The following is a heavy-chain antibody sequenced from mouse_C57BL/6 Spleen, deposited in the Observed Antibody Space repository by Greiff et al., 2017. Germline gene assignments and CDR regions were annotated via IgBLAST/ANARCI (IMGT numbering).Heavy chain of an antibody. J-gene: IGHJ4*01. CDR3: ARGSSYLGDY. CDR2: IDPSDSYT. D-gene: IGHD1-1*01. CDR1: GYTFTSYW. V-gene: IGHV1-50*01. Sequence: VQLQQPGAELVKPGASVKLSCKASGYTFTSYWMQWVKQRPGQGLEWIGEIDPSDSYTNYNQKFKGKATLTVDTSSSTAYMQLSSLTSEDSAVYYCARGSSYLGDYWGQGTSVTVSS.